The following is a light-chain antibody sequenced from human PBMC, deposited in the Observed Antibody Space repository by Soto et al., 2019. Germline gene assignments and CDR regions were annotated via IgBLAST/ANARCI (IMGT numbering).Light chain of an antibody. CDR1: QGISSA. CDR3: HQFNNYLFT. CDR2: DAS. V-gene: IGKV1D-13*01. Sequence: ALQLTQSPSSLSASVGDRVTITCRASQGISSALAWYQQKPGKAPKLLIYDASSLESGVPSRFSGSGSGTDFTLTISSLQPEDFATYYCHQFNNYLFTFGPGTKVDIK. J-gene: IGKJ3*01.